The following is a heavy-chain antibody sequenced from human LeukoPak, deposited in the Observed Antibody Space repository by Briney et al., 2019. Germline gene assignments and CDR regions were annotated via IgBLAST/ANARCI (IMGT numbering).Heavy chain of an antibody. Sequence: ASVKVSCKASGYTFTSYGISWGRQAPGQGLEWMGWISAYNGNTNYAQKLQGRVTMTTDTSTSTAYMELRSLRSDDTAVYYCARDLGYCSGGSCRYYYYGMDVWGQGTTVTVSS. CDR3: ARDLGYCSGGSCRYYYYGMDV. CDR1: GYTFTSYG. V-gene: IGHV1-18*01. D-gene: IGHD2-15*01. J-gene: IGHJ6*02. CDR2: ISAYNGNT.